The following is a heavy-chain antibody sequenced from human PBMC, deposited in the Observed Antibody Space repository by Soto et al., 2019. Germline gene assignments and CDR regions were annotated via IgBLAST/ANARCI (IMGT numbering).Heavy chain of an antibody. J-gene: IGHJ5*02. CDR1: GFTFGTTD. CDR3: VKNSGWITT. CDR2: IDGSGGIT. V-gene: IGHV3-23*01. Sequence: QLLQSGGGLVQPGGSLTLSCAASGFTFGTTDMSWVRQAPGEGLEWVSTIDGSGGITYYADSVKGRFTISRDNSRNTVYLQMSSLRGDDPALYYCVKNSGWITTCGQGALVTV. D-gene: IGHD3-10*01.